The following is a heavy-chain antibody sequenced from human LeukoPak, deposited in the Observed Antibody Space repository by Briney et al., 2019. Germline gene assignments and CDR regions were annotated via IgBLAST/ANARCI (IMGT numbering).Heavy chain of an antibody. CDR1: GYTFSGYY. J-gene: IGHJ1*01. CDR2: INPNSGGT. Sequence: ASVKVSCKASGYTFSGYYMHWVRQAPGQGLEWMGWINPNSGGTNYAQKFQGRVTMIRDTSISTAYMELSGLRSDDTAVYYCARGYPLSTTAAGTYFQHWGQGTLVTVSS. D-gene: IGHD6-13*01. CDR3: ARGYPLSTTAAGTYFQH. V-gene: IGHV1-2*02.